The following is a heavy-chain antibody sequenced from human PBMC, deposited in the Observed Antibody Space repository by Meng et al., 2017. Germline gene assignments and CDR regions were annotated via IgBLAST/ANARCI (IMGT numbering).Heavy chain of an antibody. Sequence: QVQRERGGGGLLKPAGTLTLSCSVYGGSFSGYYWSWVRQAPGKGLEWISEINNSGSTNYTPSLKSRVTISGDTSKNQFSLKLSTVTAADTAVYYCARKRIAARPFYYWGQGTLVTVSS. V-gene: IGHV4-34*01. J-gene: IGHJ4*02. D-gene: IGHD6-6*01. CDR1: GGSFSGYY. CDR2: INNSGST. CDR3: ARKRIAARPFYY.